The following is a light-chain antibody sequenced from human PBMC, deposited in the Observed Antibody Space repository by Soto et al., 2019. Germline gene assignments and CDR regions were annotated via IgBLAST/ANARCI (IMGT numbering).Light chain of an antibody. J-gene: IGLJ1*01. CDR3: SSYASSNSYV. CDR1: SSDVGDYNY. V-gene: IGLV2-8*01. Sequence: QSVLTQPPSSSGSPGQSVTISCTGTSSDVGDYNYVSWYQQYPGIAPKLMIYEVSKRPSGVPDRFSGFKSGNTASLTVSGLQAEDEDDYYCSSYASSNSYVFGTGTKVTV. CDR2: EVS.